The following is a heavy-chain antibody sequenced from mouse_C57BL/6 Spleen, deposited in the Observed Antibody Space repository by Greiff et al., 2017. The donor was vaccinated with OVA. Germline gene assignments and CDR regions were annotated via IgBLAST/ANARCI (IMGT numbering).Heavy chain of an antibody. J-gene: IGHJ4*01. CDR1: GFTFSDAW. V-gene: IGHV6-6*01. CDR2: IRNKANNHAT. Sequence: EVQGVESGGGLVQPGGSMKLSCAASGFTFSDAWMDWVRQSPEKGLEWVAEIRNKANNHATYYAESVKGRFTISRDDSKSSVYLQMNSLRAEDTGIYYCTGGVPYYAMDYWGQGTSVTVSS. CDR3: TGGVPYYAMDY.